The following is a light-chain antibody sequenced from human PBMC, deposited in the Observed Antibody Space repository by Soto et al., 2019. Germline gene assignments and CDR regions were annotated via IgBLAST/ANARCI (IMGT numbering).Light chain of an antibody. CDR2: AAS. CDR1: QGIRND. CDR3: LQYYNYPLT. V-gene: IGKV1-6*01. Sequence: AIQMTQSPSSLSASVGDRVTITCRASQGIRNDLGWYQQKPGKAPKLLIYAASSLQSGVPSRFSGSGAGTDFNLTISSLQPEDFATYYCLQYYNYPLTFGQGTKVEIK. J-gene: IGKJ1*01.